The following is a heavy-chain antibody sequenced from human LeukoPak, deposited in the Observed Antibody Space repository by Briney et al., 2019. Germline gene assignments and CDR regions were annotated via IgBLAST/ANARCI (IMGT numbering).Heavy chain of an antibody. D-gene: IGHD5-12*01. CDR2: IYYSGST. J-gene: IGHJ4*02. V-gene: IGHV4-59*08. Sequence: PSETLSLTCTVSGGSFSSYYWSWIRQPPGKGLEGFGYIYYSGSTNYNPSLKSRVTISVDTSKNQFSLKLSSVTAADTAVYYCARHAAYSGYDRFDYWGQGTLVTVSS. CDR3: ARHAAYSGYDRFDY. CDR1: GGSFSSYY.